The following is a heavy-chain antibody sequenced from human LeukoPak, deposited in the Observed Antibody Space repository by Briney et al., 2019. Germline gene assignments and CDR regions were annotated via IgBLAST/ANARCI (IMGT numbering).Heavy chain of an antibody. CDR3: ARGRGPKTYYYDSSGYYHDY. J-gene: IGHJ4*02. Sequence: GASVKVSCKASGYTFTSYDINRVRQATGQGLEWMGWMNPNSGNTGYAQKFQGRVTMTRNTSISTAYMELSSLRSEDTAVYYCARGRGPKTYYYDSSGYYHDYWGQGTLVTVSS. CDR2: MNPNSGNT. V-gene: IGHV1-8*01. CDR1: GYTFTSYD. D-gene: IGHD3-22*01.